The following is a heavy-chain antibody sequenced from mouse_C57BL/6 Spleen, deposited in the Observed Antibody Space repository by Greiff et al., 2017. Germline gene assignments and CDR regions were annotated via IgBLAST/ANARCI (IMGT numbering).Heavy chain of an antibody. J-gene: IGHJ1*03. CDR2: IDPSDSYT. CDR3: ERGGLRQDFDV. Sequence: VQLQQPGAELVMPGASVKLSCKASGYTFTSYWMHWVKQRPGQGLEWIGEIDPSDSYTYYNQKFKGKSTLTVDKSSCTAYMQLSSLTSEDSAVYYCERGGLRQDFDVWGTGTTVTVSS. V-gene: IGHV1-69*01. CDR1: GYTFTSYW. D-gene: IGHD2-2*01.